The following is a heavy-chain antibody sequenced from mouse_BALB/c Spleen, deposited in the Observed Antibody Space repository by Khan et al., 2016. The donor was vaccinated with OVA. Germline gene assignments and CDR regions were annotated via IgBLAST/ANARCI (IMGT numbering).Heavy chain of an antibody. J-gene: IGHJ3*01. Sequence: QVQLKESGGDLVRPGASVKLSCKTSGYIFTSYWIHWVKQRSGQGLEWIARIYPGTGSTYYNEKFKGKATLTADNSSSTAYMQLSSLKSEDSAVYVGARGSGYGNYFAYGGQGTLVTVSA. D-gene: IGHD2-1*01. CDR1: GYIFTSYW. CDR2: IYPGTGST. CDR3: ARGSGYGNYFAY. V-gene: IGHV1-76*01.